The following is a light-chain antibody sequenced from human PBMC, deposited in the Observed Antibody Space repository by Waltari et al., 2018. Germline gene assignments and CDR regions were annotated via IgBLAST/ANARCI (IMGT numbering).Light chain of an antibody. CDR2: DAS. V-gene: IGKV3-15*01. Sequence: EIVMTQSPATLSVSPGEAATLSCKARRVIANNLAWYQQKPGQPRRLLIYDASPRATGIPARFSGSWSGTEFTLTITSMQSEDSAVYFCQQFNTGYSFGQGTKLEIK. CDR3: QQFNTGYS. CDR1: RVIANN. J-gene: IGKJ2*01.